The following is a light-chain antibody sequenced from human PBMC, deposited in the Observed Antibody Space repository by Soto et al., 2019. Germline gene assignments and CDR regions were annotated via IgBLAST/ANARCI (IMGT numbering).Light chain of an antibody. J-gene: IGKJ4*02. V-gene: IGKV2-28*01. CDR2: LGS. Sequence: DIVMTKSPLSLPVTPGEPASISCRSSQSLLHSNGYNYLDWYLQKPGQSPQLLIYLGSNRSSGVPDRFSGMGSGTDFTLKISRVEAEDVGGYYCMQALQTPLTFGGGTKVEIK. CDR1: QSLLHSNGYNY. CDR3: MQALQTPLT.